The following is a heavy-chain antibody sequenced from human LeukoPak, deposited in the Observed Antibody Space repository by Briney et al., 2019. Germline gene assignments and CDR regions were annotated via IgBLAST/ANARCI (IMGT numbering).Heavy chain of an antibody. CDR3: ARDRSPQTYYDYVWGSYRPFDY. CDR1: GYTFTSYG. V-gene: IGHV1-18*01. Sequence: ASVKVSCKASGYTFTSYGISWVRQAPGQGLEWMGWISAYNGNTNYAQKLQGRVTMTTDTSTSTAYMELRSLRSDDTAVYYCARDRSPQTYYDYVWGSYRPFDYWGQGTLVTVSS. J-gene: IGHJ4*02. CDR2: ISAYNGNT. D-gene: IGHD3-16*02.